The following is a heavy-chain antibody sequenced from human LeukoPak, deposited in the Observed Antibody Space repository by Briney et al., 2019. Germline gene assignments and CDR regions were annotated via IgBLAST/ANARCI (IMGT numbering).Heavy chain of an antibody. V-gene: IGHV3-30*18. J-gene: IGHJ4*02. CDR1: GFTFSSYG. CDR2: ISYDGSNK. Sequence: GGSLRLSCAASGFTFSSYGMHWVRQAPGKGLEWVAVISYDGSNKYYADSVKGRFTISRDNSKNTLYLQMNSLRAEDTAVYYCAKGGSHRNYFDYWGQGTLVTVSS. D-gene: IGHD3-16*02. CDR3: AKGGSHRNYFDY.